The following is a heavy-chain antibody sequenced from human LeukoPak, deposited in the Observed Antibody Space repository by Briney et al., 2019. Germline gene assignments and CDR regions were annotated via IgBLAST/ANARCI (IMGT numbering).Heavy chain of an antibody. CDR1: GGSISSGGYY. CDR3: ARGCSTTSCYMRADNAFDI. J-gene: IGHJ3*02. D-gene: IGHD2-2*01. Sequence: SQTLSLTCTVSGGSISSGGYYWSWIRQHPGEGLEWIGYIYYSGSTYHNPSLKSRVTISIDTSKNQFSLKLSSVTAADTAVYYCARGCSTTSCYMRADNAFDIWGQGTMVTVSS. CDR2: IYYSGST. V-gene: IGHV4-31*03.